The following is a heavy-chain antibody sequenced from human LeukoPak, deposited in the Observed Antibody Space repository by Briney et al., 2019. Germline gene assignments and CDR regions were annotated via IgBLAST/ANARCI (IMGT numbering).Heavy chain of an antibody. CDR3: AKDILAAGLFFDY. V-gene: IGHV3-11*01. Sequence: GGSLRLSCAASGFIFSDFYTGWIRQAPGKGLEWVSYISISGTTTNYADSVKGRFTISRDDARNSLYLQMNSLRAEDTAVYYCAKDILAAGLFFDYWGQGTLVTVSS. J-gene: IGHJ4*02. D-gene: IGHD6-13*01. CDR1: GFIFSDFY. CDR2: ISISGTTT.